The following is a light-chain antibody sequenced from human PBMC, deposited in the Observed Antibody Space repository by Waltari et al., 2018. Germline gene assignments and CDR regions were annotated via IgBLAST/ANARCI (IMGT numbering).Light chain of an antibody. Sequence: QSALTQPASVSGSLGQTITISCTGTSRDIGGHNYVSWYQQHPGKAPKLMIYDVVKRPSGVSNRFSGSKSGNTASLTISGLQAEDDAIYYCSSYASSKFGGGTKLTVL. V-gene: IGLV2-14*01. CDR2: DVV. CDR1: SRDIGGHNY. CDR3: SSYASSK. J-gene: IGLJ2*01.